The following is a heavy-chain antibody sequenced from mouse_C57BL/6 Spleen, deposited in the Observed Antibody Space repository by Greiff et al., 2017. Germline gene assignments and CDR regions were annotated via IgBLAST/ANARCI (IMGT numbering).Heavy chain of an antibody. V-gene: IGHV14-4*01. D-gene: IGHD2-2*01. CDR3: TTPMVTARSFDY. Sequence: VQLQQSGAELVRPGASVKLSCTASGFNIKDDYMHWVKQRREQGLEWIGWIDPENGDTEYASKFQGKATITADTSSNTAYLQLSSLTSEDTAVYYCTTPMVTARSFDYWGQGTTRTVSS. CDR1: GFNIKDDY. CDR2: IDPENGDT. J-gene: IGHJ2*01.